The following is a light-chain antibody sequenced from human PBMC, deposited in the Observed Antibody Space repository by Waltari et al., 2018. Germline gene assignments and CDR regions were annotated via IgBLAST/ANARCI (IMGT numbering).Light chain of an antibody. CDR2: KDS. CDR1: SLTNQY. CDR3: QSGDSTTTSVP. J-gene: IGLJ2*01. V-gene: IGLV3-25*03. Sequence: SHELTQPPSVSVSPGQTARITCSGTSLTNQYAYWFQQKPGQAPVLVIYKDSERPSGIPERFSGYSSGTTVTLTISGVQAEDEADYYCQSGDSTTTSVPFGGGTNLAVL.